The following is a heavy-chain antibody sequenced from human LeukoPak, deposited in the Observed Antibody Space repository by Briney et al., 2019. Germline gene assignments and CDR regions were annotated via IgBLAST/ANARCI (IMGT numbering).Heavy chain of an antibody. D-gene: IGHD3-10*01. CDR1: GYTFTSYG. CDR3: ASTMVRGVIIPYYFDY. Sequence: ASVKVSCKASGYTFTSYGISWVRPAPGQGREWMGWISAYNGNTNYAQKLQGRVTMTTDTSTSTAYMELRSLRSDDTAVYYCASTMVRGVIIPYYFDYWGQGTLVTVSS. V-gene: IGHV1-18*01. J-gene: IGHJ4*02. CDR2: ISAYNGNT.